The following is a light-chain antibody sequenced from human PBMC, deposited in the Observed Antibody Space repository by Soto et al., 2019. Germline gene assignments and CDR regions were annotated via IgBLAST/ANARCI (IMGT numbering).Light chain of an antibody. CDR3: QQFAISTT. V-gene: IGKV1-5*01. J-gene: IGKJ1*01. Sequence: DIQMTQSPYTLSPSVGDRVSITCRASQSISGWLAWYQQKPGKAPKLLIYDASSLESGVPSRFSGSGSGTDFTLTISSLQPDDFATYYCQQFAISTTFGQGTKVDIK. CDR2: DAS. CDR1: QSISGW.